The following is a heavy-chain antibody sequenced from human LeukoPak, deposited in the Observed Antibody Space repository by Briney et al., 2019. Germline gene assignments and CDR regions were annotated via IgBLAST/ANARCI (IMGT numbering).Heavy chain of an antibody. CDR3: AKDGAPLIAVAGHLDY. V-gene: IGHV3-53*04. CDR1: GFTVSSNY. CDR2: IYSGGST. D-gene: IGHD6-19*01. Sequence: GGSLRLSCAASGFTVSSNYMSWVRQAPGKGLEWVSVIYSGGSTYYADSVKGRFTISRHNSKNTLYLQMNSLRTEDTAVYYCAKDGAPLIAVAGHLDYWGQGTLVTVSS. J-gene: IGHJ4*02.